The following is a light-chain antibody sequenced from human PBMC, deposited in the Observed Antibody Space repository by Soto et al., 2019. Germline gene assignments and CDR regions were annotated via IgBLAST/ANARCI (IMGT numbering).Light chain of an antibody. J-gene: IGKJ4*01. CDR3: QQYYNRPPT. Sequence: DIQMTQSPSSLSASVGDRVTITCQASQDITKYLNWYRQKPGKAPNLLIYDASKLKTGVPSRFRGTGSGTYFTLTISILQPEDIATYFCQQYYNRPPTFGGGTRVEIK. CDR2: DAS. CDR1: QDITKY. V-gene: IGKV1-33*01.